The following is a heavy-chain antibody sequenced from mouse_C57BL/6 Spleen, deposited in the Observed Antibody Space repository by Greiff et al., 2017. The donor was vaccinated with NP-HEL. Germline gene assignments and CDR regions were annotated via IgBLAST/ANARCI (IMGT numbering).Heavy chain of an antibody. D-gene: IGHD2-1*01. CDR3: ATPNYDYFDY. CDR2: IYPRDGST. J-gene: IGHJ2*01. V-gene: IGHV1-78*01. CDR1: GYTFTDHT. Sequence: VQLQQSDAELVKPGASVKISCKVSGYTFTDHTIHWMKQTPEQGLEWIGYIYPRDGSTKYTENFKGKATLTADKSSSTAYMQLNSLTSEDSAVYFCATPNYDYFDYWGQGTTLTVSS.